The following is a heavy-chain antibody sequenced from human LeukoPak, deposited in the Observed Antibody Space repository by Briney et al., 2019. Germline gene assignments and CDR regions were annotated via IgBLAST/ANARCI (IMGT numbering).Heavy chain of an antibody. J-gene: IGHJ6*02. CDR2: INPDSGGT. Sequence: ASVKVSCKASGYTFTGYYMHWVRQAPGQGHEWMGWINPDSGGTNYAQKFQGRVTMTRDTSISTAYMELSRLRSDDTAVYYCARIIAVAGSFAVRAYYYYGMDVWGQGTTVTVSS. D-gene: IGHD6-19*01. CDR3: ARIIAVAGSFAVRAYYYYGMDV. CDR1: GYTFTGYY. V-gene: IGHV1-2*02.